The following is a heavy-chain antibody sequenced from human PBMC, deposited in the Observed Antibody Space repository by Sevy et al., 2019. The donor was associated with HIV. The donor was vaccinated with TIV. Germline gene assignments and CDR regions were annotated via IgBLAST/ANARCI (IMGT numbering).Heavy chain of an antibody. CDR1: GGSFSGYY. J-gene: IGHJ4*02. V-gene: IGHV4-34*01. Sequence: SETLSLTCAVYGGSFSGYYWSWIRQPPGKGLEWIGEINHSGSTNYNPSLKSRVTISVDTSKNQFSLKLSSVTAADTAVYYCARGRYSGSQSLSLNFDYWGQGTLVTVSS. CDR2: INHSGST. CDR3: ARGRYSGSQSLSLNFDY. D-gene: IGHD1-26*01.